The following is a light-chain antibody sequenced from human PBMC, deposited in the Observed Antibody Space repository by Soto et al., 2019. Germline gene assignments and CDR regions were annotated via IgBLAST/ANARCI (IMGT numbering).Light chain of an antibody. CDR3: SSDTSSSTLVV. J-gene: IGLJ2*01. CDR1: SSDVGGLNF. V-gene: IGLV2-14*01. CDR2: DVG. Sequence: QSALTQPASVSGSPGQSITISCTGTSSDVGGLNFVSWYQQHPGKAPKLMIYDVGNRPSGVSNRFSGSKSGNTASPTISGLQAEDEADYYCSSDTSSSTLVVFGGGTKLTVL.